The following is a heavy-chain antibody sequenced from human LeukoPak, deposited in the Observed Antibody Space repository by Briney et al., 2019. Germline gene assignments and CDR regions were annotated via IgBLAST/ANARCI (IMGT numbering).Heavy chain of an antibody. D-gene: IGHD2-21*01. J-gene: IGHJ4*02. V-gene: IGHV4-59*08. CDR1: GGSISSYY. Sequence: SETLSLTCTVSGGSISSYYWSWIRQSPGKGLECIGYIHYTGSANYNPSLKSRVTISLDTSKNHFSLNLRSMQASDTAVYYCARAFCVGECFVLHIFFDSWGQGTLVTVSS. CDR2: IHYTGSA. CDR3: ARAFCVGECFVLHIFFDS.